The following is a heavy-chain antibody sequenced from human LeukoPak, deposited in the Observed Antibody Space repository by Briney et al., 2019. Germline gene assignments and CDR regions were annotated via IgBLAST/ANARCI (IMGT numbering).Heavy chain of an antibody. CDR2: ISGSGGST. D-gene: IGHD3-22*01. Sequence: GGSLRLSCAASGFTFSSYAMSWVRQAPGKGLEWVSAISGSGGSTYYADSEKGRFTIARDNSKNTLYLQMNSLRADDTAVYYCGKGRYYYDSSDAFDIWGEGTMVTVSS. CDR1: GFTFSSYA. V-gene: IGHV3-23*01. CDR3: GKGRYYYDSSDAFDI. J-gene: IGHJ3*02.